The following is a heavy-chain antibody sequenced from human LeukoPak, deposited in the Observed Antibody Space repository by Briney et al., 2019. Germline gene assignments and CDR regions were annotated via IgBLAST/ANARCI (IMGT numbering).Heavy chain of an antibody. Sequence: ASVKVSCKASGYTFTSYAMHWVRQAPGQRLEWMGWINAGNGNTKYSQKFQGRVTITRDTSASTAYMELSSLRSEDTAVYYCARVRSGSYFKSNWFDPWGQGTLVTVSS. CDR2: INAGNGNT. D-gene: IGHD1-26*01. CDR1: GYTFTSYA. V-gene: IGHV1-3*01. J-gene: IGHJ5*02. CDR3: ARVRSGSYFKSNWFDP.